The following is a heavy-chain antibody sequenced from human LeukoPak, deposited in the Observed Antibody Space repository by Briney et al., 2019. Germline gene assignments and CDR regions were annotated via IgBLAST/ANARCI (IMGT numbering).Heavy chain of an antibody. CDR1: GGSMSPYH. CDR2: IYYSGST. D-gene: IGHD6-19*01. Sequence: SETLSLTCTVSGGSMSPYHWSWIRQPPGKGLEWTGYIYYSGSTNYNPSLKSRVTISVDTSKNQFSLKLSSVTAADTAMYYCARAVSGRFDYWGQGTQVTVSS. V-gene: IGHV4-59*08. J-gene: IGHJ4*02. CDR3: ARAVSGRFDY.